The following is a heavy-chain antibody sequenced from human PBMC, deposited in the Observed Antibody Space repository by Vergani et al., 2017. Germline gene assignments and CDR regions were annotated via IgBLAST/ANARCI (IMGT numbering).Heavy chain of an antibody. CDR2: ISSSGSTI. V-gene: IGHV3-48*03. J-gene: IGHJ6*03. CDR3: ARRGSCSSTSCYWATDYYYYYMDV. Sequence: EVQLVESGGGLVQPGRSLRLSCAASGFTFDDYAMHWVRQAPGKGLEWVSYISSSGSTIYYADSVKGRFTISRDNAKNSLYLQMNSLRAEDTAVYYCARRGSCSSTSCYWATDYYYYYMDVWGKGTTVTVSS. D-gene: IGHD2-2*01. CDR1: GFTFDDYA.